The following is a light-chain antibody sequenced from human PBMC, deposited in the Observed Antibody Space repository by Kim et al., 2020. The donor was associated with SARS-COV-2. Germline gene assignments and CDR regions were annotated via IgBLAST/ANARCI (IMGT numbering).Light chain of an antibody. CDR1: QGITTS. Sequence: DIQMTQSPSSLSASVGDRVTITCRASQGITTSLAWFQQKPGKAPKSLIYAASNLQSGVPSKFSGSGSVTDFTLTINTLQPEDFATYYCQQYYNYPLTVGGGTKLEI. J-gene: IGKJ4*01. CDR3: QQYYNYPLT. V-gene: IGKV1-16*02. CDR2: AAS.